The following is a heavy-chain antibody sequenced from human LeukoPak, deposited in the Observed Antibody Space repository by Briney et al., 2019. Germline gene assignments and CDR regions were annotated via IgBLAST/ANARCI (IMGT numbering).Heavy chain of an antibody. D-gene: IGHD1-14*01. J-gene: IGHJ4*02. Sequence: GGSLRLSCSASGLTFSRHAMHWVRQTPGRGLEYVSSISANGDGTYYADSVRGRFTTSRDNSKNTLYLQMSSLRAEDTAVYYCANDRVSGIDYWGQGTLVSVSS. CDR3: ANDRVSGIDY. CDR1: GLTFSRHA. V-gene: IGHV3-64D*09. CDR2: ISANGDGT.